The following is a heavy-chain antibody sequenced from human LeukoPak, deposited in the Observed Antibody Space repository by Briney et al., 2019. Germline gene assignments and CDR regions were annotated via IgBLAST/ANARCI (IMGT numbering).Heavy chain of an antibody. J-gene: IGHJ4*02. CDR1: GFTFDDYA. V-gene: IGHV3-33*08. Sequence: GRSLRLSCAASGFTFDDYAMHWVRQAPGKGLEWVAVIWYDGSNKYYADSVKGRFTISRDNSKNTLYLQMNSLRAEDTAVYYCARGYHDSSGYYSFFDYWGQGTLVTVSS. D-gene: IGHD3-22*01. CDR3: ARGYHDSSGYYSFFDY. CDR2: IWYDGSNK.